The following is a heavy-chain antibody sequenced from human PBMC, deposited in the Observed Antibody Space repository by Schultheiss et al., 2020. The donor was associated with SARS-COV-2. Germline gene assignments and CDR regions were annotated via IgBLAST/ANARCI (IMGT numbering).Heavy chain of an antibody. J-gene: IGHJ5*02. CDR3: ARDIAAAATDGWFDP. D-gene: IGHD6-13*01. V-gene: IGHV1-46*01. Sequence: ASVKVSCKASGYTFTSYYMHWVRQAPGQGLEWMGIINPSGGSTSYAQKFQGRVTMTRDTSTSTVYMELSSLRSEDTAVYYCARDIAAAATDGWFDPWGQGTLVTVSS. CDR2: INPSGGST. CDR1: GYTFTSYY.